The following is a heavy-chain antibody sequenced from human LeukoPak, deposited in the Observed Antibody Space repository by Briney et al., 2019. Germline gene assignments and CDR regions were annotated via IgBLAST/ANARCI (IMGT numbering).Heavy chain of an antibody. J-gene: IGHJ4*02. V-gene: IGHV1-69*04. CDR2: IIPILGIA. D-gene: IGHD4-17*01. CDR3: ARDNGDGSDY. Sequence: ASVKVSCKASGGTFIIYTISWVRQAPGQGLEWMGRIIPILGIANYAQKFQGRVTITADKSTSTAYMELSSLRSEDTAVYYCARDNGDGSDYWGQGTLVTVSS. CDR1: GGTFIIYT.